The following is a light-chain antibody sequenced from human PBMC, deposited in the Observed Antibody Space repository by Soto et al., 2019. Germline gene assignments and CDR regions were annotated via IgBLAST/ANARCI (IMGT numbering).Light chain of an antibody. Sequence: EIVMTQSPATLSVSPGERATLSCRASQSVSSNLAWYQQKPGQAPRLLIYVASTRATGIPARFSGSGSGTEFTLTISSLQSEDFAVYHCQQYNDWPKTFGQETKVDIK. CDR2: VAS. V-gene: IGKV3-15*01. CDR3: QQYNDWPKT. J-gene: IGKJ1*01. CDR1: QSVSSN.